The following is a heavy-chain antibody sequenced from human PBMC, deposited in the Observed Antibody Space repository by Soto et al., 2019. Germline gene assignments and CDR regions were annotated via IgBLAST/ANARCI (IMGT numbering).Heavy chain of an antibody. J-gene: IGHJ6*02. CDR1: GFTFSSYA. CDR3: ARDMGIAAAGYIYYYYGMDV. V-gene: IGHV3-30-3*01. CDR2: ISYDGSNK. Sequence: GGSLRLSCAASGFTFSSYAMHWVRQAPGKGLEWVAVISYDGSNKYYADSVKGRFTISRDNSKNTLYLQMNSLRAEDTAVYYCARDMGIAAAGYIYYYYGMDVWGQATTVTVSS. D-gene: IGHD6-13*01.